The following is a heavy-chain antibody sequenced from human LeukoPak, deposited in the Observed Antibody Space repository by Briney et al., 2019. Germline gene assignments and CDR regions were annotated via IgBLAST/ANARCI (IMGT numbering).Heavy chain of an antibody. CDR2: ISGVSGNT. Sequence: GGSLRLSCAASGFTIDDYAMHWVRRAPGKGLEWVSFISGVSGNTYYADSVKGRFTISRDNSKNSLYLQMNSVRAEDTAFYYCARDKPRNGGDSDGYFDYWGQGTPVTVFS. V-gene: IGHV3-43*02. J-gene: IGHJ4*02. CDR3: ARDKPRNGGDSDGYFDY. D-gene: IGHD4-23*01. CDR1: GFTIDDYA.